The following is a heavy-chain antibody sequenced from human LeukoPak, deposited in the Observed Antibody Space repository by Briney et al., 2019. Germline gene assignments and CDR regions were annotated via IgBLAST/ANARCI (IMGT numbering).Heavy chain of an antibody. CDR3: AKDGDIVVVPDATDFDY. J-gene: IGHJ4*02. Sequence: GGSLRLSCAASGFTFSSYAMSWVPQAPGKGLEWVSAISGSGGSTYYADSVKGRFTISRDNSKNTLYLQMNSLRAEDTAVYYCAKDGDIVVVPDATDFDYWGQGTLVTVSS. V-gene: IGHV3-23*01. CDR1: GFTFSSYA. D-gene: IGHD2-2*01. CDR2: ISGSGGST.